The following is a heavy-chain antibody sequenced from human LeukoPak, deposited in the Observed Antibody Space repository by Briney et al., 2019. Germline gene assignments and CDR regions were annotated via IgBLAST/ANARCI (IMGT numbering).Heavy chain of an antibody. CDR3: ARAGSSWYYFDY. Sequence: SETLSLTCIVSGGSISSYYWSWIRQPGGKGLEWIGRVYPSGSTNYNPSLKSRVTTSVDTSKNQFSLKLSSVTAADTAVYYCARAGSSWYYFDYWGQGTLVTVSS. V-gene: IGHV4-4*07. CDR1: GGSISSYY. J-gene: IGHJ4*02. D-gene: IGHD6-13*01. CDR2: VYPSGST.